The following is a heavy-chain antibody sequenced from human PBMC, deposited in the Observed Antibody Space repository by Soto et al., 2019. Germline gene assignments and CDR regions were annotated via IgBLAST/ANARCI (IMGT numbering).Heavy chain of an antibody. Sequence: SETLSLTCTVSGGSISSSSYYWGWIRQPPGKGLEWIGSIYYSGSTYYNPSLKSRVTISVDTSKNQFSLKLSSVTAADTAVYYCARHSSEDIAPNYFDYWGQGTLVTVS. CDR1: GGSISSSSYY. V-gene: IGHV4-39*01. J-gene: IGHJ4*02. CDR2: IYYSGST. D-gene: IGHD5-12*01. CDR3: ARHSSEDIAPNYFDY.